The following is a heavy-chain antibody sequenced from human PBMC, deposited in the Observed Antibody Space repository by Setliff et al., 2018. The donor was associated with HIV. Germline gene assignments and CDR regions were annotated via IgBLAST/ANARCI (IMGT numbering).Heavy chain of an antibody. V-gene: IGHV1-2*02. CDR3: ARDPSDYYYYYGMDV. CDR2: INPNSGGT. D-gene: IGHD3-3*01. Sequence: ASVKVSCKASGYTFTGYYMHWVRQAPGQGLEWMGWINPNSGGTDYAQKFQGRVTMTRDTSISTAYMELRRLRSDDTAVYYCARDPSDYYYYYGMDVWGQGTTVTVSS. J-gene: IGHJ6*02. CDR1: GYTFTGYY.